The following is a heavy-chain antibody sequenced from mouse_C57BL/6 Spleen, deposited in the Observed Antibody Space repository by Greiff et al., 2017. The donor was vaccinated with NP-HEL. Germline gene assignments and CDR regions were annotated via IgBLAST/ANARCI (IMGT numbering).Heavy chain of an antibody. CDR1: GFTFTDYY. Sequence: EVQVVESGGGLVQPGGSLSLSCAASGFTFTDYYMSWVRQPPGKALEWLGFIRNKANGYTTEYSASVKGRFTISRDNSQSILYLQMNALRAEDSATYYCARFHYYYGSSEMDYWGQGTSVTVSS. J-gene: IGHJ4*01. CDR3: ARFHYYYGSSEMDY. D-gene: IGHD1-1*01. CDR2: IRNKANGYTT. V-gene: IGHV7-3*01.